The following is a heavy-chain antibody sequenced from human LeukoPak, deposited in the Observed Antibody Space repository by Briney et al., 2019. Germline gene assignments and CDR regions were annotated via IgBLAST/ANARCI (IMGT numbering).Heavy chain of an antibody. CDR2: ISGVASDI. J-gene: IGHJ6*02. Sequence: PGGSLRLSCAASGFTFSDYYMTWIRQAPGKGLEWVSYISGVASDIHYADSVKGRFTISRDNAKNSVYLQMNGLRAGDTAVYYCARGGALGMDVWGQGTTVTVSS. CDR1: GFTFSDYY. D-gene: IGHD1-26*01. V-gene: IGHV3-11*01. CDR3: ARGGALGMDV.